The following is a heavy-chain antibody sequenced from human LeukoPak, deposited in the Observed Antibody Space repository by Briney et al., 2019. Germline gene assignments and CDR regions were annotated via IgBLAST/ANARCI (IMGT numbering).Heavy chain of an antibody. CDR3: ARDTLVYADSPDAFDI. Sequence: AGSLRFTCAASGFSFSSYEMNWLRQAPGKGLEGVSYIGSSGSTVYYADSVKGRFTIARDNAKNSLYLQMNSLRDEDTAVYYCARDTLVYADSPDAFDIWGQGTMVTVSS. J-gene: IGHJ3*02. D-gene: IGHD4-17*01. CDR1: GFSFSSYE. V-gene: IGHV3-48*03. CDR2: IGSSGSTV.